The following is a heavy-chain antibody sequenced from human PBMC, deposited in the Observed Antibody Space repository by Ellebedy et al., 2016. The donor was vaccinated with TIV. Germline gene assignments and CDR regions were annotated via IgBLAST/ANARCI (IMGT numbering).Heavy chain of an antibody. CDR3: AKAPVPHYFYGMDV. J-gene: IGHJ6*02. V-gene: IGHV3-23*01. Sequence: GESLKISXAASGFTFNNYAMTWVRQTPGKGLEWVSAISGSDGRTYYTDSVKGRFTISRDNSRNTLYLQVNNLRADDTAVYYCAKAPVPHYFYGMDVWGQGTTVTVSS. CDR2: ISGSDGRT. CDR1: GFTFNNYA.